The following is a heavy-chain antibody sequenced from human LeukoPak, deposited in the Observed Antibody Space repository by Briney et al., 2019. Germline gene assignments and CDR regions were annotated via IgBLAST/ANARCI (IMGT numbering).Heavy chain of an antibody. CDR2: IYYSGST. CDR3: ARLTYGSGSYYFDY. CDR1: GGSFSGYY. V-gene: IGHV4-59*01. J-gene: IGHJ4*02. Sequence: SETLSLTCAVYGGSFSGYYWSWIRQPPGKGLEWIGYIYYSGSTDYNPSLKSRVTISVDTSKNQFSLKLSSVTAADTAVYYCARLTYGSGSYYFDYWGQGTLVTVSS. D-gene: IGHD3-10*01.